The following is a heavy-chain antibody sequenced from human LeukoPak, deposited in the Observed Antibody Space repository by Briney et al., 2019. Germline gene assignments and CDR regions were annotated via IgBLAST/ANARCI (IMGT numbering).Heavy chain of an antibody. Sequence: PGGSLRLSCAAPGFTFSRFAMYWVRQAPGKGLEWVAIISNDGSNEYYADSVKGRFTISRDNSKNTLYLQTNSLRAEDTAVYYCARGQLWLLSYWGQGTLVTVSS. J-gene: IGHJ4*02. D-gene: IGHD5-18*01. CDR3: ARGQLWLLSY. CDR2: ISNDGSNE. V-gene: IGHV3-30-3*01. CDR1: GFTFSRFA.